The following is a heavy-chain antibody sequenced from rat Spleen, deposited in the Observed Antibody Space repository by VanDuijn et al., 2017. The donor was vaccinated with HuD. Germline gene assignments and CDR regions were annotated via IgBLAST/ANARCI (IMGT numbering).Heavy chain of an antibody. Sequence: EVQLVESGGGLVQPGRSMKLSCAASGFTFSNYDMAWVRQAPTKGLEWVASISYDGSSTYYRDSVKGRFTISRNNAKSTLYLQMDSLRSEDTATCYCTTPPWGTVVTDYWGQGVMVTVSS. CDR2: ISYDGSST. CDR3: TTPPWGTVVTDY. D-gene: IGHD1-1*01. CDR1: GFTFSNYD. J-gene: IGHJ2*01. V-gene: IGHV5-20*01.